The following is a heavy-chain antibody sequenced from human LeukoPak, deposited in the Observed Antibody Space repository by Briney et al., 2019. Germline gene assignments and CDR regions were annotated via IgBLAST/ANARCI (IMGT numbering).Heavy chain of an antibody. D-gene: IGHD6-19*01. CDR2: IYYSGST. Sequence: SETQSLTCTVSGGSISSSSYYWGWIRQPPGKGLEWIGSIYYSGSTYYNPSLKSRVTISVDTSKNQFSLKLSSVTAADTAVYYCARDREVAGNYFDYWGQGTLVTVSS. V-gene: IGHV4-39*07. J-gene: IGHJ4*02. CDR3: ARDREVAGNYFDY. CDR1: GGSISSSSYY.